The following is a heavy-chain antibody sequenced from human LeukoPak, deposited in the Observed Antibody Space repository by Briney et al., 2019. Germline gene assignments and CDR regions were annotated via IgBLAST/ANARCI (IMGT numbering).Heavy chain of an antibody. V-gene: IGHV3-48*02. Sequence: GGSLRLSCAASGFTFSSYWMSWVRQAPGKGLEWLSYISISGSTSSYADSVKGRFTVSRDFAKNPLYLQMNSLRDEDTAVYYCAREYDYAFDYWGQGSLVTVSS. J-gene: IGHJ4*02. D-gene: IGHD4-17*01. CDR2: ISISGSTS. CDR3: AREYDYAFDY. CDR1: GFTFSSYW.